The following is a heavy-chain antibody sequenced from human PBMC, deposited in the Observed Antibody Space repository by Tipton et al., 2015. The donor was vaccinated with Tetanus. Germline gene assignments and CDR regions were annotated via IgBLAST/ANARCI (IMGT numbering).Heavy chain of an antibody. CDR3: AKDPASRGWFDP. V-gene: IGHV3-23*01. CDR2: ISVRGSHT. CDR1: GFTFSNYA. Sequence: SLRLSCAASGFTFSNYAMAWVRQASGKGLERVSGISVRGSHTYYADPVKGRFSISRDNSKNTVYLQMNSLGDEDTAVYYCAKDPASRGWFDPWGQGTLVSVSS. J-gene: IGHJ5*02.